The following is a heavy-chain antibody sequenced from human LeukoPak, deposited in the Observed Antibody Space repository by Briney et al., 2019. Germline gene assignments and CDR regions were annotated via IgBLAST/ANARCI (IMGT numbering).Heavy chain of an antibody. V-gene: IGHV3-30-3*01. D-gene: IGHD7-27*01. J-gene: IGHJ4*02. CDR2: ISYDGSNK. CDR3: ARDPTGDHYFDY. Sequence: PGGSLRLSCAASGFTFSSYAMHWVRQAPGKGLEWVAVISYDGSNKYYADSVKGRFTISRDNSKNTLYLQMNSLRAEDTAVYYCARDPTGDHYFDYWGQGTLVTVSS. CDR1: GFTFSSYA.